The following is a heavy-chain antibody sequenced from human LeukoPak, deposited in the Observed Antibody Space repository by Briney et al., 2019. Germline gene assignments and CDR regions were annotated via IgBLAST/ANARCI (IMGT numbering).Heavy chain of an antibody. CDR2: IYYSGST. V-gene: IGHV4-39*07. CDR3: ARADRVHDGFDI. Sequence: PSETLSLTCTVSGGSIISTTYYWGWIRQPPGKGLEWIGNIYYSGSTYYSPSLKSRVTISVGTSKNQFSLQLTPVTAADTAVYYCARADRVHDGFDIWGQGTMVTVSS. J-gene: IGHJ3*02. CDR1: GGSIISTTYY. D-gene: IGHD1-14*01.